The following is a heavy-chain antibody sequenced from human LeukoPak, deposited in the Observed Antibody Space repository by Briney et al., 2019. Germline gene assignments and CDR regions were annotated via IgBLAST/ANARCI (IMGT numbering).Heavy chain of an antibody. J-gene: IGHJ5*02. CDR1: GFTFSSYA. D-gene: IGHD6-13*01. CDR2: ISGSGGST. CDR3: AKDPEQQLINWFDP. Sequence: GGSLRLSCAASGFTFSSYAMSWVRQAPGKGLEWVSAISGSGGSTYYADSVKGWFTISRDNSKNTLYLQMNSLRAEDTAVYYCAKDPEQQLINWFDPWGQGTLVTVSS. V-gene: IGHV3-23*01.